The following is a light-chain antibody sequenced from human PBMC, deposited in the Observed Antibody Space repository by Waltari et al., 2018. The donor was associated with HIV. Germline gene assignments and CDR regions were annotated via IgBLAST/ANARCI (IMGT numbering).Light chain of an antibody. CDR2: EVS. CDR1: SSDVGGLNY. Sequence: QSALTQPASVSGSPGQSINISCTGTSSDVGGLNYASWYQQHPGKAPKLLIYEVSNRPSGVSNRFSGSKSGNTASMTISGLQAEDEADYYCNSYRSSTTPCVFGTGTKVTVL. V-gene: IGLV2-14*01. CDR3: NSYRSSTTPCV. J-gene: IGLJ1*01.